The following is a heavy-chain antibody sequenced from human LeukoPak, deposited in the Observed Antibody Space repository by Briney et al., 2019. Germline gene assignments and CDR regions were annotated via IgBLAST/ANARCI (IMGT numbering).Heavy chain of an antibody. CDR1: RFTFSSYW. V-gene: IGHV3-15*01. D-gene: IGHD3-16*01. J-gene: IGHJ4*02. CDR3: TTVSTSGEFAVY. Sequence: PGGSLRLSCAASRFTFSSYWMTWVRQAPGKGLEWVGRIKSKTGGETTEYAAPVKGRFTISRDDSKNTLYLQMNSLKTEDTAVYFCTTVSTSGEFAVYWGQGTLVTVSS. CDR2: IKSKTGGETT.